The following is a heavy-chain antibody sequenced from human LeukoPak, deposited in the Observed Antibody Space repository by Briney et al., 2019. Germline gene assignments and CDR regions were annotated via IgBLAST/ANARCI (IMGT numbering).Heavy chain of an antibody. CDR1: GYTFTSYG. D-gene: IGHD2-8*01. J-gene: IGHJ4*02. V-gene: IGHV1-18*01. CDR2: ISAYNGNT. Sequence: ASVKVSCKASGYTFTSYGISWVRRAPGQGLEWMGWISAYNGNTNYAQKLQGRVTMTTDTSTSTAYMELRSLRSDDTAVYYCARAHEYCTNGVCYPIPFDYWGQGTLVTVSS. CDR3: ARAHEYCTNGVCYPIPFDY.